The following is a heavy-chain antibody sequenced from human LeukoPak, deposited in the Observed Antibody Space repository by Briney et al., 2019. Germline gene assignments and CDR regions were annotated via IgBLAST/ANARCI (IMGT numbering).Heavy chain of an antibody. J-gene: IGHJ4*02. CDR2: ISYDGSNK. CDR3: AKIDYESHD. Sequence: GGSLRLSCAASGFTFSSYGMHWVRQAPGEGLEWVAVISYDGSNKYYADSVKGRFTISRDNSKNTLYLQMNSLRAEDTAVYYCAKIDYESHDWGQGTLVTVSS. CDR1: GFTFSSYG. D-gene: IGHD4-17*01. V-gene: IGHV3-30*18.